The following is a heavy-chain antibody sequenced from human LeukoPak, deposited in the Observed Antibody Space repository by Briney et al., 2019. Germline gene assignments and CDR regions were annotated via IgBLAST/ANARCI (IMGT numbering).Heavy chain of an antibody. CDR2: LYSGGSI. CDR3: ARDLNVDSSMFGH. CDR1: GFIVSRSH. J-gene: IGHJ5*02. Sequence: GGSLRLSCAGSGFIVSRSHISWVRQAPGKGLQWVSSLYSGGSIHYADSVKGRFTISRDTSWNTVSLQMNSLRVEDTAVYYCARDLNVDSSMFGHWGQGTPVTVSS. D-gene: IGHD5-12*01. V-gene: IGHV3-53*01.